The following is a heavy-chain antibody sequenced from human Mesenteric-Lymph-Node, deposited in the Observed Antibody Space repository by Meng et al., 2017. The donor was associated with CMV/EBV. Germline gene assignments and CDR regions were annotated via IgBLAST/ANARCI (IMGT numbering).Heavy chain of an antibody. CDR1: GFSFSLYA. CDR2: IYSGGST. D-gene: IGHD6-6*01. V-gene: IGHV3-66*02. Sequence: GGSLRLSCAASGFSFSLYAMNWVRQAPGKGLEWVSVIYSGGSTYYADSVKGRFTISRDNSKNTLYLQMNSLRGDDAAVYYCVSSVTRRYWGQGTLVTVSS. J-gene: IGHJ4*02. CDR3: VSSVTRRY.